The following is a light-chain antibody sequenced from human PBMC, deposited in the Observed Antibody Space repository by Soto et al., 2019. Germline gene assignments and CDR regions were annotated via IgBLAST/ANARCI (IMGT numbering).Light chain of an antibody. V-gene: IGLV1-44*01. Sequence: QSVLPQPPSASGTPGQRVTISCSGGSSNIGTNAVNWYQQLPGTAPKLLIYNNNQRPSGVPDRFSGSKSGTSASLAISGLLSEDEADYYCAAWDDSLNGYVFGTGTKV. CDR1: SSNIGTNA. CDR3: AAWDDSLNGYV. CDR2: NNN. J-gene: IGLJ1*01.